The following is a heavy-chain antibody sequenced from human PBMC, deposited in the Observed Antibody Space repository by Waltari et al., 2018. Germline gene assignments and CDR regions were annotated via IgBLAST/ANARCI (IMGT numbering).Heavy chain of an antibody. D-gene: IGHD2-2*01. Sequence: QVTLRESGPALVKPTQTLTLTCTFSGFSLSTSGMCVSWIRQPPGKALEWLARIDWDDDKYYSTSLKTRLTISKDNSKNQVVLTRTNMDPVDTATYYCARLIVVVPAATSYYYYGMDVWGQGTTVTVSS. CDR1: GFSLSTSGMC. CDR2: IDWDDDK. V-gene: IGHV2-70*15. CDR3: ARLIVVVPAATSYYYYGMDV. J-gene: IGHJ6*02.